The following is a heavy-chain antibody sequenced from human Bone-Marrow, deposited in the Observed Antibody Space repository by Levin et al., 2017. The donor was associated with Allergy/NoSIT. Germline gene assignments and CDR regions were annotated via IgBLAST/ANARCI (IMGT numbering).Heavy chain of an antibody. Sequence: ETLSLTCAASGFTFSSYAMSWVRQAPGKGLEWVSAISGSGGSTYYADSVKGRFTISRDNSKNTLYLQMNSLRAEDTAVYYCARHARKAGKEELYYFDYWGQGTLVTVSS. V-gene: IGHV3-23*01. CDR2: ISGSGGST. CDR1: GFTFSSYA. D-gene: IGHD6-13*01. J-gene: IGHJ4*02. CDR3: ARHARKAGKEELYYFDY.